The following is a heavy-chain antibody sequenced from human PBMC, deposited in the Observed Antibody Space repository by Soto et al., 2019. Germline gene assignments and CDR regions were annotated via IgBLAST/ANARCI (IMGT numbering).Heavy chain of an antibody. CDR2: ISAYNGNT. D-gene: IGHD4-4*01. V-gene: IGHV1-18*01. CDR1: GYTFTSYG. CDR3: ARATKRLHHYYYGMDV. J-gene: IGHJ6*02. Sequence: ASVKVSCKASGYTFTSYGISWVRQAPGQGLEWMGWISAYNGNTNYAQKLQGRVTMTTDTSTSTAYMELRSLRSDDTAVYYCARATKRLHHYYYGMDVWGQGTTVTVSS.